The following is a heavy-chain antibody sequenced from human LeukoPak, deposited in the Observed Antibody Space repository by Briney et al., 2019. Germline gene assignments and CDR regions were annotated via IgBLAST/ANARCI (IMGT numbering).Heavy chain of an antibody. J-gene: IGHJ4*02. CDR2: ISGGST. D-gene: IGHD3-22*01. V-gene: IGHV3-38-3*01. CDR1: GFTVSSNE. CDR3: ASGEYDRSGYDCDY. Sequence: GGSLRLSCAASGFTVSSNEMSWVRQAPGKGLEWVSSISGGSTYYADSRKGRFTISRGNSKNTLHLQMNSLRAEDTAVYYCASGEYDRSGYDCDYWGQGTLVTVSS.